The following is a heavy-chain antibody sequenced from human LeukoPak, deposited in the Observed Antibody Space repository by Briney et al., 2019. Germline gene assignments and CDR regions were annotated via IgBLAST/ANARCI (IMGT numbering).Heavy chain of an antibody. V-gene: IGHV3-20*04. Sequence: PGGSLRLSCAASGFTVDDYGMSWVRHAPGKGLEWVSGINWNGGSTMYADSVKGRFTISRDNAKNSLYLQMNSLRAEDTALYYCARDLDYYDSSGYSYFDYWGQGTLVTVSS. J-gene: IGHJ4*02. CDR3: ARDLDYYDSSGYSYFDY. D-gene: IGHD3-22*01. CDR2: INWNGGST. CDR1: GFTVDDYG.